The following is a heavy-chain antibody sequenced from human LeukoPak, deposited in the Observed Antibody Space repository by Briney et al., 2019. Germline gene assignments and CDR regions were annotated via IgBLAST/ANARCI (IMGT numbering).Heavy chain of an antibody. D-gene: IGHD1-14*01. CDR3: AKDGRTKPPPPEGFDY. CDR1: GFTFNSYA. V-gene: IGHV3-23*01. Sequence: GGSLRLSCAASGFTFNSYAMNWVRQAPGKGLEWVSTISSSGNNTYYTDSVKGRFTISRDNSKNTLFLQMNSLRVDDTAVYYCAKDGRTKPPPPEGFDYWGQGTLVTVSS. J-gene: IGHJ4*02. CDR2: ISSSGNNT.